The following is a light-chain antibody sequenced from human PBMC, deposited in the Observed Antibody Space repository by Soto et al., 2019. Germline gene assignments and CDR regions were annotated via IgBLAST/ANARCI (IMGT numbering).Light chain of an antibody. Sequence: QSLLTQPASVSGSPGQSITISCTGTSSDVGGYNYVSWYQQHPGKAPKLIIYDVSNRPSGVSNRFSGSKSGNTASLTISGLQAEDEADYYCSSYTSSSTYVFGTGTKVPVL. V-gene: IGLV2-14*01. CDR1: SSDVGGYNY. J-gene: IGLJ1*01. CDR3: SSYTSSSTYV. CDR2: DVS.